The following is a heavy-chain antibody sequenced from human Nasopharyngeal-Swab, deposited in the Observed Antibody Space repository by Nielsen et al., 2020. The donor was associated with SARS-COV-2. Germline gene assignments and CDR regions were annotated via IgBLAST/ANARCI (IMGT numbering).Heavy chain of an antibody. D-gene: IGHD5-12*01. CDR2: MNPNSGNT. V-gene: IGHV1-8*01. J-gene: IGHJ6*03. CDR3: ARGRRGYSGYDYYYYYMDV. Sequence: WVRQAPGQGLEWMGWMNPNSGNTGYAQKFQGRVTMTRNTSISTAYMELSSLRSEDTAVYYCARGRRGYSGYDYYYYYMDVWGKGTTVTVSS.